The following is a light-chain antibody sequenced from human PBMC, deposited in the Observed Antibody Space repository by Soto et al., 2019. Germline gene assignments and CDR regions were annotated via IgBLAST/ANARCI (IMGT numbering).Light chain of an antibody. V-gene: IGKV3-20*01. CDR1: QSVNSDY. CDR2: IAS. Sequence: ETVLTQSPGTLSLFPGERATLSCRATQSVNSDYLAWYQQKPGQAPRLLIYIASRRATGIPDRFSGGGSGTDFTLTINRLEPEDFAVYYCQQYGTSPWTFGQGTKVEIK. CDR3: QQYGTSPWT. J-gene: IGKJ1*01.